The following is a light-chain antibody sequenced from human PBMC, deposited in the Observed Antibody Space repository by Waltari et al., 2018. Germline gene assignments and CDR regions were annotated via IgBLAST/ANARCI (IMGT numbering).Light chain of an antibody. CDR3: MIWHISAWV. V-gene: IGLV5-45*03. Sequence: QAVLTQPSSLSASPGASASLTCTLRSGINVGSYRIYWYQQKPGSPPPYLLRDKSDSDKRQGAGVPGRVSGAKEASAMAGILLISGLHSEDEADYYCMIWHISAWVFGGGTKLTVL. CDR1: SGINVGSYR. CDR2: DKSDSDK. J-gene: IGLJ3*02.